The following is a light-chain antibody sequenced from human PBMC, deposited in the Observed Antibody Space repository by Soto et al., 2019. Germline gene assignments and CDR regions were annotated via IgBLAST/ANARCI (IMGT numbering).Light chain of an antibody. CDR3: HQYGTAPLT. V-gene: IGKV3-20*01. CDR2: GAS. CDR1: QSVAANY. Sequence: EVVLTQSPGTLSLSPGERATLSYRASQSVAANYLAWYQQKRGQAPRLLIYGASSRATGIPDRFSGSGSGTDFTLTISRLEPEDFSVYSCHQYGTAPLTFGPGTKVDIK. J-gene: IGKJ3*01.